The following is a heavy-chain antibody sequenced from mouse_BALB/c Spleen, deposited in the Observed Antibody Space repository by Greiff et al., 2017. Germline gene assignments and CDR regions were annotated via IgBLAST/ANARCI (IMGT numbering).Heavy chain of an antibody. V-gene: IGHV5-17*03. CDR3: ARQREYYRYLDY. Sequence: EVNVVESGGGLVQPGGSRKLSCAASGFTFSSFGMHWVRQAPEKGLEWVAYISSGGGSTYYPDTVKGRFTISRDNAKNTLYLQMSSLKSEDTAMYYCARQREYYRYLDYWGQGTTLTVSS. CDR2: ISSGGGST. D-gene: IGHD2-14*01. CDR1: GFTFSSFG. J-gene: IGHJ2*01.